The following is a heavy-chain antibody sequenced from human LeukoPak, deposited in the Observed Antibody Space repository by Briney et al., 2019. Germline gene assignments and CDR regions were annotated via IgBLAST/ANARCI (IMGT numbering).Heavy chain of an antibody. CDR3: AKALGIVGATSTDY. D-gene: IGHD1-26*01. V-gene: IGHV3-23*01. CDR2: ISGSGGST. Sequence: PGGSLRLSCAASGFTFSSYAMSWVRQAPGKGLEWVSAISGSGGSTYYADSVKGRFTISRDNSKNTLYLQMNSLRAEDTAVYYCAKALGIVGATSTDYWGQGTLVTVSS. J-gene: IGHJ4*02. CDR1: GFTFSSYA.